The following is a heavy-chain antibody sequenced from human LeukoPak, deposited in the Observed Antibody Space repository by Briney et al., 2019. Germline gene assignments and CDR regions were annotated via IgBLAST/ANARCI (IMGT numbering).Heavy chain of an antibody. Sequence: PSETLSLTCNVSGGSLNNYSWSWIRQPPGQGLEWIGRIYYSGSTSYNPSLKNRVTISVDTSKNQFSLKLRSVTASDTAVYYCARLPLAVVDPSSDYWGQGTLVTVSS. CDR3: ARLPLAVVDPSSDY. V-gene: IGHV4-59*05. CDR1: GGSLNNYS. D-gene: IGHD2-15*01. CDR2: IYYSGST. J-gene: IGHJ4*02.